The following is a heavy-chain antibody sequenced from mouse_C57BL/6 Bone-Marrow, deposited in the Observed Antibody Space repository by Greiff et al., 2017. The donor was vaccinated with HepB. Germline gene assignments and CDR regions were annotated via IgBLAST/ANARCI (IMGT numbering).Heavy chain of an antibody. V-gene: IGHV1-76*01. D-gene: IGHD1-1*01. CDR1: GYTFTDYY. Sequence: QVQLKQSGAELVRPGASVKLSCKASGYTFTDYYINWVKQRPGQGLEWIARIYPGSGNTYYNEKFKGKATLTAEKSSSTAYMQLSSLTSEDSAVYFCASSIYYYGSSRHWYFDVWGTGTTVTVSS. CDR3: ASSIYYYGSSRHWYFDV. J-gene: IGHJ1*03. CDR2: IYPGSGNT.